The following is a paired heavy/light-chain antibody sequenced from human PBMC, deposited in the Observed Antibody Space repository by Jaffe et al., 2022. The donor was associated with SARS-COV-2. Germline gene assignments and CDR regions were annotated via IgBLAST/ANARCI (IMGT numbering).Heavy chain of an antibody. CDR3: AKDSIRWSVDY. CDR1: GFSFSLYP. CDR2: LSHDGTDF. Sequence: QVQLVESGGGGVQPGRSLRLSCAASGFSFSLYPMHWVRQAPGKGLEWVARLSHDGTDFQYADSVRGRFTVSRDNSKNTFYLQMNSLRPDDTAVYYCAKDSIRWSVDYWGQGTLVTVSS. V-gene: IGHV3-30*04. D-gene: IGHD2-15*01. J-gene: IGHJ4*02.
Light chain of an antibody. V-gene: IGKV2-30*01. Sequence: DVVMTQSPLSLPVILGQPASISCRSSQSPVSTDGNTYLNWFQQRPGQSPRRLIYEVSRRDSGVPDRFSGSGSGTDFTLKISRVEAEDVGVYYCMQSIHWPWTFGQGTKVEIK. CDR2: EVS. CDR3: MQSIHWPWT. CDR1: QSPVSTDGNTY. J-gene: IGKJ1*01.